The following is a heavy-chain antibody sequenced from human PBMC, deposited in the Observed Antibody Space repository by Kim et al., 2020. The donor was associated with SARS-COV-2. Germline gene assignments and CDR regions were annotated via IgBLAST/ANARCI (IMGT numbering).Heavy chain of an antibody. J-gene: IGHJ5*02. Sequence: VKARFTISRDNSKNTLYLQMNSLRAEDTAVYYCAKAGYCSGGSCHNWFDPWGQGTLVTVSS. CDR3: AKAGYCSGGSCHNWFDP. V-gene: IGHV3-30*02. D-gene: IGHD2-15*01.